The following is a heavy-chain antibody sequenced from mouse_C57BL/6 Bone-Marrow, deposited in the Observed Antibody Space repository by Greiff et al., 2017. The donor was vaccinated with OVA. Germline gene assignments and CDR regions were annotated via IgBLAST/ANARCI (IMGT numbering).Heavy chain of an antibody. Sequence: QVQLQQSGAELAKPGASVKLSCKASGYTFTSYWMHWVNQRPGQGLEWIGYINPSSGYTKYNQKFKDKATLTADKSSSTAYMQLSSLTYEDSAVNDCARVDDGYYGGFAYWGQGTLVTVSA. V-gene: IGHV1-7*01. CDR3: ARVDDGYYGGFAY. CDR2: INPSSGYT. CDR1: GYTFTSYW. J-gene: IGHJ3*01. D-gene: IGHD2-3*01.